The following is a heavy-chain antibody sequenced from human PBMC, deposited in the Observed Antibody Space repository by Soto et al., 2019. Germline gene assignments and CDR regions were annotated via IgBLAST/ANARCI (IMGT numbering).Heavy chain of an antibody. V-gene: IGHV3-21*01. CDR1: GFTFTRYS. CDR3: ARESEDLTSNFDF. J-gene: IGHJ4*02. CDR2: ISSTTNYI. Sequence: GSLRLSCAASGFTFTRYSMNWVRQAPGKGLEWVSSISSTTNYIYYADSMKGRFTVSRDNAKNSVYLEMNSLSAEDTAVYYCARESEDLTSNFDFWGQGTLVTVSS.